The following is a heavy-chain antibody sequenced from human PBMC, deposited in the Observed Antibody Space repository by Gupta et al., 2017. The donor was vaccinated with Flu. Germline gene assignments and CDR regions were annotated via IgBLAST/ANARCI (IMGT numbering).Heavy chain of an antibody. CDR3: AKDRSSVDAFDI. CDR2: TDWNGGGL. D-gene: IGHD6-6*01. Sequence: EVQLVESGGGWVQSGRYLRLSCVASGVTFDDYHMHWIRQAPGKVLELVSGTDWNGGGLGYADSVRGRFTISRNNARNTLYLQMDSLRPEDTALYFCAKDRSSVDAFDIWGLGTMVTVSS. J-gene: IGHJ3*02. V-gene: IGHV3-9*01. CDR1: GVTFDDYH.